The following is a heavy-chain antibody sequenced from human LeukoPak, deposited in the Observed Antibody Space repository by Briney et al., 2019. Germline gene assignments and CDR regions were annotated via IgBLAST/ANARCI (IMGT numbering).Heavy chain of an antibody. V-gene: IGHV1-2*02. D-gene: IGHD2-15*01. CDR3: ARDPAFYCSGGSCYPY. CDR1: GYTFTVYY. CDR2: INPNSGGT. Sequence: GASVKVSCKASGYTFTVYYMHWVRQAPGQGLEWMGWINPNSGGTSYAQKFQGRVTMTRDTSISTVYMELSRLRSDDTAVYYCARDPAFYCSGGSCYPYWGQGALVTVSS. J-gene: IGHJ4*02.